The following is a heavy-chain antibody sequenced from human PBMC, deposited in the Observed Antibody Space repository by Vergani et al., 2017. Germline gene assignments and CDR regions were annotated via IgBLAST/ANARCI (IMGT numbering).Heavy chain of an antibody. D-gene: IGHD3-10*01. CDR1: GFPFSSYS. CDR3: ARDAYGSGSYYKTPDY. V-gene: IGHV3-21*01. Sequence: EVQLVESGGGLVKPGGSLRLSCAASGFPFSSYSMNWVRQAPGKGLEWVSSISSSSSYIYYADSVKGRFTISRDNAKNSLYLQMNSLRAGDKAVYYCARDAYGSGSYYKTPDYWGQGTLVTVSS. J-gene: IGHJ4*02. CDR2: ISSSSSYI.